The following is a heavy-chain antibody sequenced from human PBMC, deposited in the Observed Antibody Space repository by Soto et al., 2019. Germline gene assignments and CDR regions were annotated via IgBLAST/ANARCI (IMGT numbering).Heavy chain of an antibody. D-gene: IGHD6-13*01. CDR3: AFPATADFDY. V-gene: IGHV4-4*02. CDR1: GGSISSTNW. Sequence: QVQLRESGPGLVKPSGTLSLTCAVSGGSISSTNWWTWVRQSPGRGLEWIGEIYHSGTTNYSPSLKSRVNIAVDMSTNHLSLTLISVTAADTAVYYCAFPATADFDYWGKGILVTVSS. J-gene: IGHJ4*02. CDR2: IYHSGTT.